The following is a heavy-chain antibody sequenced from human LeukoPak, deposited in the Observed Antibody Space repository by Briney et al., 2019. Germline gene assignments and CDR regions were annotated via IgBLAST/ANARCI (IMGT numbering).Heavy chain of an antibody. Sequence: GGSLRLSCAASGFTFDDYAMHWVRQAPGKGLEWVSLISGDGDGTYYADSVKGRFTISRDNSKNSLYLQMSSLRAEDTAFYYCGKSVSPGGGYDYSDYWGQGTLVTVSS. CDR2: ISGDGDGT. V-gene: IGHV3-43*02. D-gene: IGHD5-12*01. J-gene: IGHJ4*02. CDR1: GFTFDDYA. CDR3: GKSVSPGGGYDYSDY.